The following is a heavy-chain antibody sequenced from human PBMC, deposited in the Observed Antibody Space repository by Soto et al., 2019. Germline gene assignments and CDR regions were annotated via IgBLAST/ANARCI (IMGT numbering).Heavy chain of an antibody. D-gene: IGHD1-20*01. CDR1: GGTFSSYT. CDR3: ARSGYNWNDRRPNHYYYMDV. J-gene: IGHJ6*03. CDR2: IIPILGIA. V-gene: IGHV1-69*02. Sequence: SVKVSCKASGGTFSSYTISWVRQAPGQGLEWMGRIIPILGIANYAQKFQGRVTITADKSTSTAYMELSSLRSEDTAVYYCARSGYNWNDRRPNHYYYMDVWGKGTTVTVSS.